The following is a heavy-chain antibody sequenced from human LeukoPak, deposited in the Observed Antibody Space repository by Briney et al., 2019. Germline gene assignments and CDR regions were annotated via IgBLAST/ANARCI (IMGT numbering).Heavy chain of an antibody. Sequence: PGGSLRLSCAASGFTFSSYGMHWVRQAPGKGLEWVAVISYDGSNKYYADSVKGRFTISRDNSKNTLYLQMNSLRAEDTAVYYCAKESRSGGFDYWGQGTLVTVSS. D-gene: IGHD2-2*01. CDR1: GFTFSSYG. J-gene: IGHJ4*02. CDR2: ISYDGSNK. CDR3: AKESRSGGFDY. V-gene: IGHV3-30*18.